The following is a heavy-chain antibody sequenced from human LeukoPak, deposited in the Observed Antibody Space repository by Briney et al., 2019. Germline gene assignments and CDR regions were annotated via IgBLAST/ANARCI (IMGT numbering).Heavy chain of an antibody. V-gene: IGHV1-8*01. CDR1: GYTFTSYD. D-gene: IGHD3-16*01. CDR2: MNPNSGNT. J-gene: IGHJ4*02. Sequence: ASVKVSCKASGYTFTSYDINWVRQATGQGLEWMGWMNPNSGNTGYAQKFQGRVTITRDTSASTAYMELSSLRSEDTAVYYCAREYVWGSYSDYWGQGTLVTVSS. CDR3: AREYVWGSYSDY.